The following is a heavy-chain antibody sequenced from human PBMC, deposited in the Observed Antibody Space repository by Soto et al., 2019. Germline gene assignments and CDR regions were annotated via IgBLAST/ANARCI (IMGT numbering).Heavy chain of an antibody. V-gene: IGHV4-39*01. CDR3: ARHRRFTPVDWRGYSRTWFAP. Sequence: PSETLSLTCAVSGGSISSGRNFWGWIRQPPGKGLEWAGRIFSSGSSCYNQSLHRGVTISRDTSKNHCSLRVNSVTAADAAVDSCARHRRFTPVDWRGYSRTWFAPWGPGIRVTFS. D-gene: IGHD3-3*01. CDR1: GGSISSGRNF. J-gene: IGHJ5*01. CDR2: IFSSGSS.